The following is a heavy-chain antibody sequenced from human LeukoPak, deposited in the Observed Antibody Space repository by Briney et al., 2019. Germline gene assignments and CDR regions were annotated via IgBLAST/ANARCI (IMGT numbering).Heavy chain of an antibody. V-gene: IGHV3-30*02. CDR1: GFTFSSYG. J-gene: IGHJ4*02. Sequence: GGSLRLSCAASGFTFSSYGMHWGREAPGKGLEWVAFIRYDGSNKYYADSVKGRFTISRDNSKNTLYLQMNSLRAEDTAVYYCAKDRDSSGYYRGGFDYWGQGTLVTVSS. CDR2: IRYDGSNK. CDR3: AKDRDSSGYYRGGFDY. D-gene: IGHD3-22*01.